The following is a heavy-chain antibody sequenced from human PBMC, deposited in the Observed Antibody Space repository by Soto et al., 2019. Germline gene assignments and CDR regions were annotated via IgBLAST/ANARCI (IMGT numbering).Heavy chain of an antibody. V-gene: IGHV3-21*01. CDR3: ARYDSSGYYWPYYYYGMDV. CDR1: GLTFSTYS. D-gene: IGHD3-22*01. Sequence: EVQLVESGGGLVKPGGSLRLSCAASGLTFSTYSMNWVRQAPGKGLEWVSSISSSSSYIYDADSLKGRFTISRDNAKTSMSVQMNRLRSEDTAVYYCARYDSSGYYWPYYYYGMDVWGQGTTVTVSS. CDR2: ISSSSSYI. J-gene: IGHJ6*02.